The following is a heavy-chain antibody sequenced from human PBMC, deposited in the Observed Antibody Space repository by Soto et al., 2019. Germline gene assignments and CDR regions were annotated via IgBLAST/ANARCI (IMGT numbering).Heavy chain of an antibody. V-gene: IGHV3-23*01. D-gene: IGHD2-8*01. CDR3: AKGGGVSVLDAFAV. CDR2: ISGGGGST. J-gene: IGHJ3*01. CDR1: GFTFTTYA. Sequence: PGGSLRLSCAASGFTFTTYAMTWVRQAPGKGLEWVSSISGGGGSTYYADSVKGRFTISRDNSKNTLYLQMNGLRAEDTAVYYCAKGGGVSVLDAFAVWGQGTTVTVSS.